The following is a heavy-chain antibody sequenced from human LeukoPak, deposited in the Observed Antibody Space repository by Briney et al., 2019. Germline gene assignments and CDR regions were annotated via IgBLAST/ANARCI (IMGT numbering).Heavy chain of an antibody. Sequence: GASVTVSFRASGYTFNTYYMYWVRQAPGQGLEWMGIINPSDGSTSYAQKFQGRVTMTRDTSTSIVYMELSSLRSEDTAVYYCARSLLGGSYYFDYWGQGTLVTVSS. J-gene: IGHJ4*02. CDR2: INPSDGST. V-gene: IGHV1-46*02. CDR3: ARSLLGGSYYFDY. CDR1: GYTFNTYY. D-gene: IGHD1-26*01.